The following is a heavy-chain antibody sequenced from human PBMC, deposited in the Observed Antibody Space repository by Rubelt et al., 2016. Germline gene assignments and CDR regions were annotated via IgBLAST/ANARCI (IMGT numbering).Heavy chain of an antibody. CDR1: GITFGDYA. V-gene: IGHV3-7*01. CDR3: ATFWSGYIDY. J-gene: IGHJ4*02. D-gene: IGHD3-3*01. Sequence: EVHLVASGGGLIQPGRSLRLSCTASGITFGDYAMSWVRQAPGQGLEWVANIIHADSQSHYVATVKGRFTSSRDNAKNSLYLQMNSLRAEDTAVYFCATFWSGYIDYWGRGTLVTVSS. CDR2: IIHADSQS.